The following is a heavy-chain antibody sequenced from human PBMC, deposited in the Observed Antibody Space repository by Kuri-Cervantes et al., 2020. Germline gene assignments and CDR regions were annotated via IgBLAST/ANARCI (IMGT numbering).Heavy chain of an antibody. CDR2: IYYSGST. Sequence: ESLKISCTVSGGSISSSSYYWGWIRQPPGKGLEWIGSIYYSGSTNYNPSLKSRVTISVDTSKNQFSLKLSSVTAADTAVYYCAREVDVWGQGTTVTVSS. CDR1: GGSISSSSYY. V-gene: IGHV4-39*07. CDR3: AREVDV. J-gene: IGHJ6*02.